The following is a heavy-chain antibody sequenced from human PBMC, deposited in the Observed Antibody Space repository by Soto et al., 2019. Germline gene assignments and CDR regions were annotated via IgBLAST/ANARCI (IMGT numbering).Heavy chain of an antibody. CDR3: ARTPRLLDS. CDR2: ISADGSEK. CDR1: GFTFSVSW. Sequence: EVQLVESGGGLVQPGGSLRLSSAASGFTFSVSWMNWVREAPGKGLEWVAYISADGSEKNYVDSVKGRFTISRDNAKNSLYLQMNSLRVEDTAIYYCARTPRLLDSWGQGTLVTVSS. J-gene: IGHJ4*02. V-gene: IGHV3-7*01. D-gene: IGHD6-6*01.